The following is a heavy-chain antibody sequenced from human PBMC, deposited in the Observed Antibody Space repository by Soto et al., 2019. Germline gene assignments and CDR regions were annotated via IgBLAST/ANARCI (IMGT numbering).Heavy chain of an antibody. CDR3: AHIGISTWFTY. CDR2: INSDGSTT. Sequence: GSLRLSCAASGFTFSSYWMHWVRRAPGRGLVWVSHINSDGSTTSYADSVEGRFTISRDNAKNTLYLQMNSLRAEDTATYYCAHIGISTWFTYWGQGTLVTVSS. J-gene: IGHJ4*02. V-gene: IGHV3-74*01. D-gene: IGHD3-10*01. CDR1: GFTFSSYW.